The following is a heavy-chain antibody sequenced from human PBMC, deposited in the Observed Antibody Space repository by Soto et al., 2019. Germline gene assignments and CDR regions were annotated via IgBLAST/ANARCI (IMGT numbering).Heavy chain of an antibody. V-gene: IGHV5-10-1*01. CDR3: ARLAWSSGWVDS. Sequence: RGESLKISCKGSGYSFTTYWISWVRQTPGKGLEWMGRIDPSDSYTNYSPSFQGHVTFSADKSVTTAYLQWRSLEASDSAMYYCARLAWSSGWVDSWGQGTLVTVSS. CDR1: GYSFTTYW. J-gene: IGHJ4*02. CDR2: IDPSDSYT. D-gene: IGHD6-19*01.